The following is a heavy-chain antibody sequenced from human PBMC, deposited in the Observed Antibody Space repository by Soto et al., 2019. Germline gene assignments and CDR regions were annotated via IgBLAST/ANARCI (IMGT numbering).Heavy chain of an antibody. V-gene: IGHV3-9*01. J-gene: IGHJ4*02. Sequence: EVQLVESGGGLVQPGRSLRLSCAASGFTFDDYAMHWVRQAPGKGLEWVSGISWNRGSIGYADSVKGRFTISRDNAKNSLYLEMNSVRAEDTALYYCAKDNPMVTDYFDYWGQGTLVTVSS. D-gene: IGHD2-8*01. CDR1: GFTFDDYA. CDR3: AKDNPMVTDYFDY. CDR2: ISWNRGSI.